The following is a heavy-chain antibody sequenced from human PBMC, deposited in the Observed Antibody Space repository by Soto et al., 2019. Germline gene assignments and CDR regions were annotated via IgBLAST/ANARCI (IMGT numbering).Heavy chain of an antibody. CDR3: ARGRATDY. CDR2: IYNTGST. CDR1: GGSVSSYF. J-gene: IGHJ4*02. Sequence: PSETRSLTCTVSGGSVSSYFWSWIRQPPGKGLEWIAYIYNTGSTSYNPSLKSRVTISVDTSKNQFSLKLSSVTAADTAVYYCARGRATDYWGQGTLVTVSS. V-gene: IGHV4-59*02.